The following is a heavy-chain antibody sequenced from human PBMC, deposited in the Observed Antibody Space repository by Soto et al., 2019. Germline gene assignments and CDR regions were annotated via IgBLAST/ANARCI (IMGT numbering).Heavy chain of an antibody. D-gene: IGHD2-15*01. V-gene: IGHV1-69*12. Sequence: QVQLVQSGAEVKKPGSSVKVSCKASGGTFSSYAISWVRQAPGQGLEWMGGIIPIFGTANYAQKFQGRVTITADESTSTAYMELSSLRSEDTAVYYCARDRHCSGGSCYQGVYYYYYGMDVWGQGTTVTVSS. CDR3: ARDRHCSGGSCYQGVYYYYYGMDV. CDR2: IIPIFGTA. J-gene: IGHJ6*02. CDR1: GGTFSSYA.